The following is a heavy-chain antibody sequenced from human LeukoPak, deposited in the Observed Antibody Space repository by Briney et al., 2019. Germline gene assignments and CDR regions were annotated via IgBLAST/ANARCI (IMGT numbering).Heavy chain of an antibody. CDR2: INHSGST. Sequence: SETLSLTCAVYGGSFSGYYWSWIRQPPGKGLEWIGEINHSGSTNYNPSLKSRVTISVDTSKNQFSLKLSSVTAADTAVYYCARVGMITFGGVIAGPFDYWGQGTLVTVSS. CDR1: GGSFSGYY. CDR3: ARVGMITFGGVIAGPFDY. D-gene: IGHD3-16*02. J-gene: IGHJ4*02. V-gene: IGHV4-34*01.